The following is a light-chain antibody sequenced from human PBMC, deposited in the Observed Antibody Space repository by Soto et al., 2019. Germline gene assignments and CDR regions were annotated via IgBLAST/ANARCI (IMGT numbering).Light chain of an antibody. CDR2: GTS. V-gene: IGKV3-15*01. CDR1: QSVSSN. CDR3: QHFNNWPPKYT. J-gene: IGKJ2*01. Sequence: EIVMTQSPATLSVSPGARATLSCRASQSVSSNLAWYQQKPGQAPRLLIYGTSTRATGIPARFSGSGSGTEFTLTISSLQSEDFAVYYCQHFNNWPPKYTFGQGTRLEIK.